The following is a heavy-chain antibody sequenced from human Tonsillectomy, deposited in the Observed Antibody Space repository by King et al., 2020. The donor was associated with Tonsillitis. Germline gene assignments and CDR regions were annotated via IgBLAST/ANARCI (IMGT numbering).Heavy chain of an antibody. CDR1: GGSISSGSFY. CDR2: IYISGST. J-gene: IGHJ4*02. Sequence: VQLQESGPGLVKPSQTLSLTCTVSGGSISSGSFYWSWIRQSAGKGLEWIGRIYISGSTNYNPSLKSRVTMSVDTSKNQFSLKLSSVTAADTAVYFCARDLGYSYGINFLDYWGQGTLVTVSS. D-gene: IGHD5-18*01. CDR3: ARDLGYSYGINFLDY. V-gene: IGHV4-61*02.